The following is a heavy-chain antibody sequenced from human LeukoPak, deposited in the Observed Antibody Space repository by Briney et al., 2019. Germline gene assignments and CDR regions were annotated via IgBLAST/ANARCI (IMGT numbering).Heavy chain of an antibody. CDR3: ARSSNLRYFNL. CDR2: IYPSDSDT. CDR1: GYSFTSFW. J-gene: IGHJ4*02. D-gene: IGHD3-9*01. Sequence: GESLKISCQGSGYSFTSFWIGWVRQMPGKGLEWMGIIYPSDSDTRYSPSFQGQVTISADKSISTAYLQWSSLKASDTAMYYCARSSNLRYFNLWGQGTLVTVSS. V-gene: IGHV5-51*01.